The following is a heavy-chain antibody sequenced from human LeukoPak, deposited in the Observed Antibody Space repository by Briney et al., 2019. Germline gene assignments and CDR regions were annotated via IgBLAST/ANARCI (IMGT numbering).Heavy chain of an antibody. CDR1: GYTFTGYY. V-gene: IGHV1-2*02. Sequence: GASVKVSCKASGYTFTGYYLHWVRQAPGQGLEWMGCMNPNSGGTNYAQQFQGRVTMTRDTSISTAYMELSRLRSDDTAVYYCARYPKIVGATKDALDIWGQGTMVAVSS. D-gene: IGHD1-26*01. CDR3: ARYPKIVGATKDALDI. J-gene: IGHJ3*02. CDR2: MNPNSGGT.